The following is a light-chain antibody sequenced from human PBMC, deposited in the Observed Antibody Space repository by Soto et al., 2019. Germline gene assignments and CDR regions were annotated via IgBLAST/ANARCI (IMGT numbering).Light chain of an antibody. V-gene: IGKV3-20*01. Sequence: EMLLTQSPGTLSLSTGDTATHSSRASQSVRYNYLDWYQQRPAQPPRHLMYEAATRASGIPDRFTGSVSGTDFSLSIRRLETEDFALYFCQQYETSPVTFGGGTKGEI. J-gene: IGKJ4*01. CDR3: QQYETSPVT. CDR2: EAA. CDR1: QSVRYNY.